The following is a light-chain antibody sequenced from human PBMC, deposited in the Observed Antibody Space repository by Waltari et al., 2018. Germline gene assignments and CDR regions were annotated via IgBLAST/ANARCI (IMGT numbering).Light chain of an antibody. CDR2: EVT. Sequence: QSALTQPAPVSGSPGQSIPIPCTGTSSDVGSYNYVSWYQQHPGKAPKLLIFEVTDRPSGVSNRFSGSKSGNTASLTISGLQAEDEADYYCSSYTRTTTLYVFGTGTKVTVL. V-gene: IGLV2-14*03. J-gene: IGLJ1*01. CDR3: SSYTRTTTLYV. CDR1: SSDVGSYNY.